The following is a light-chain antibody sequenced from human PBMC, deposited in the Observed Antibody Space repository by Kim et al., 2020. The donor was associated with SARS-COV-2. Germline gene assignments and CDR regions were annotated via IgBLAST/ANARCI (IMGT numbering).Light chain of an antibody. CDR3: QQRYSWPVT. CDR1: RRISNT. V-gene: IGKV3-11*01. J-gene: IGKJ1*01. CDR2: DVF. Sequence: LSPGERVTLSCGASRRISNTLAWYQQKPGQAPRLLIYDVFNRATGIPARFSGSGSGTDFTLTISSLEPEDFAVYYCQQRYSWPVTFGQGTKVDIK.